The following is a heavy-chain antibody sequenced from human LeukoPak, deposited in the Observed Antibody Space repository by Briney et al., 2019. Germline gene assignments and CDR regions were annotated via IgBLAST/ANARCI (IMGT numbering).Heavy chain of an antibody. CDR2: IYPGDSDT. J-gene: IGHJ4*02. Sequence: GESLQISCQGSGYSFTRYCIGWVRQMPGKGLEWMGIIYPGDSDTKYSPSFQGQVTISADKSITTAYLQWSSLKASDTAMYYCARQGYSSSRDYWGQGTLVTVSS. CDR1: GYSFTRYC. V-gene: IGHV5-51*01. CDR3: ARQGYSSSRDY. D-gene: IGHD6-13*01.